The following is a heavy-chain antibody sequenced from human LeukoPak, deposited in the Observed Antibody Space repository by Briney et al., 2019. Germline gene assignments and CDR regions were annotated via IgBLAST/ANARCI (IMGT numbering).Heavy chain of an antibody. CDR3: ARPARGYSYGHFDY. D-gene: IGHD5-18*01. CDR1: GFTFSSYS. V-gene: IGHV3-21*04. CDR2: IGGNSRSV. J-gene: IGHJ4*02. Sequence: GGSLRLSCAASGFTFSSYSMNWVRLAPGKGREWVSSIGGNSRSVYYADSVKGRFTISRDNSKNTLYLQMNSLRAEDTAVYYCARPARGYSYGHFDYWGQGTLVTVSS.